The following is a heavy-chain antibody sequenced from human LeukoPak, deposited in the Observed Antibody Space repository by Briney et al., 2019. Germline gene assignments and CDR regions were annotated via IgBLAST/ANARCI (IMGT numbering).Heavy chain of an antibody. CDR2: IYYSGST. Sequence: PSETLSLTCTVSGGSISSYYWSWIRQPPGKGLEWIGYIYYSGSTNNNPSLKSRVTISVDTSKNQFSLKLSSVTAADTAVYYCARVPLAVAGPSYYYYYMDVWGKGTTVTVSS. V-gene: IGHV4-59*01. CDR1: GGSISSYY. CDR3: ARVPLAVAGPSYYYYYMDV. D-gene: IGHD6-19*01. J-gene: IGHJ6*03.